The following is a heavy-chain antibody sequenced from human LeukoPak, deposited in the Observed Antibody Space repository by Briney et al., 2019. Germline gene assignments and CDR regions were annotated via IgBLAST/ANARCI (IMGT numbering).Heavy chain of an antibody. CDR1: SGSVSSSSYY. CDR2: IYYSGNT. CDR3: ARVLRYCSSTSCYKGGGYFDY. D-gene: IGHD2-2*02. J-gene: IGHJ4*02. Sequence: SETLSLTCTVSSGSVSSSSYYWGWIRQPPGKGLEWIGTIYYSGNTFYNPSLKSRVTISVDTSKNQFSLKLSSVTAADTAVYYWARVLRYCSSTSCYKGGGYFDYWGQGTLVTVSS. V-gene: IGHV4-39*07.